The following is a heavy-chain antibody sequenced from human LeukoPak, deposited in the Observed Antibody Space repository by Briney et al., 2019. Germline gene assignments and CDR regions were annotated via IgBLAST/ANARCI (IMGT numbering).Heavy chain of an antibody. J-gene: IGHJ4*02. V-gene: IGHV3-33*06. CDR1: GFTFSNYG. CDR3: AKRDGGSCYSQ. Sequence: PGRSLRLSCAASGFTFSNYGMHWVRQAPGKGLEWVAVIWYDGSNKYYADSVKGRFTISRDNSKNTLYLQMNSLRAEDTAVYYCAKRDGGSCYSQWGQGTLVTVSS. D-gene: IGHD2-15*01. CDR2: IWYDGSNK.